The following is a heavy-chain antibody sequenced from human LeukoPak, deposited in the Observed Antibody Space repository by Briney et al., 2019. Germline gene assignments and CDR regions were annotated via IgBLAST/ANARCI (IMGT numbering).Heavy chain of an antibody. D-gene: IGHD6-25*01. J-gene: IGHJ3*02. CDR2: IHSDGSST. CDR3: ARRSAAKDAFDI. Sequence: GGSLRLSCAASGFTFSSTWMHWFRQAPGKGPVWVSRIHSDGSSTIYADSVKGRFTISRDNARNTLYLQMNSLRAEDTAVYYCARRSAAKDAFDIWGQGTKVTVSS. V-gene: IGHV3-74*01. CDR1: GFTFSSTW.